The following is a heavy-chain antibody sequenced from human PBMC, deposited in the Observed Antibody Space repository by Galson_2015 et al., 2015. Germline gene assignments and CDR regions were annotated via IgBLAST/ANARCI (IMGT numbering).Heavy chain of an antibody. J-gene: IGHJ5*02. V-gene: IGHV3-33*01. CDR2: IWYDGSNK. CDR1: GFTFSSYG. CDR3: ARDGAIVVVPAAVNHRGPWFDP. Sequence: SLRLSCAASGFTFSSYGMHWVRQAPGKGLEWVAVIWYDGSNKYYADSVKGRFTISRDNSKNTLYLQMNSLRAEDTAVYYCARDGAIVVVPAAVNHRGPWFDPWGQGTLVTVSS. D-gene: IGHD2-2*01.